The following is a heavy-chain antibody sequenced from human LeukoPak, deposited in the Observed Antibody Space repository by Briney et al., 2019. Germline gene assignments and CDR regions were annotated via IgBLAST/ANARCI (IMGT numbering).Heavy chain of an antibody. V-gene: IGHV3-9*01. CDR3: ASACGGDCYPSTETFDY. D-gene: IGHD2-21*02. J-gene: IGHJ4*02. Sequence: GGSLRLSCAASGFTFDDYAMHWVRQAPGKGLEWVSGISWNSGSIGYADSVKGRFTISRDNAKNSLYLQMNSLRAEDTAEYYCASACGGDCYPSTETFDYWGQGTLVTVSS. CDR2: ISWNSGSI. CDR1: GFTFDDYA.